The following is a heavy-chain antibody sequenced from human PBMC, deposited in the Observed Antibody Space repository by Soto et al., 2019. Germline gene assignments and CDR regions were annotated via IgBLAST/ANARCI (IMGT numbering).Heavy chain of an antibody. Sequence: PSETLRLSCAVSGLTVSRTQMSWVRQAPGKGLQWVSVIYSAGSTYYANAVKGRFTISRDISENKIFLELNGLTVDDTAVYYCARARGPEYSSSIFFDYWGRGTVVTVSS. D-gene: IGHD6-6*01. CDR1: GLTVSRTQ. CDR3: ARARGPEYSSSIFFDY. J-gene: IGHJ4*01. V-gene: IGHV3-53*01. CDR2: IYSAGST.